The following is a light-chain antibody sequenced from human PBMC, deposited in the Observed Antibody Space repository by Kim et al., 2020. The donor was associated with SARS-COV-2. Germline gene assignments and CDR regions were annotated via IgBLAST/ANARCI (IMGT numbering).Light chain of an antibody. CDR1: NIGSKN. CDR2: RDT. V-gene: IGLV3-9*01. Sequence: ALGQKARIACGGNNIGSKNVHWYQQKPGQAPVLVIYRDTNRPSGIPERFSGSNSGNTATLTISRAQAGDEADYYCQVWDSSTADVVFGGGTQLTVL. J-gene: IGLJ2*01. CDR3: QVWDSSTADVV.